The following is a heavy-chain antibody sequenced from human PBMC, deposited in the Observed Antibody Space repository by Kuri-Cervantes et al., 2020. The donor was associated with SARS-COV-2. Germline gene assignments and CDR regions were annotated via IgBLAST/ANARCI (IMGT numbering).Heavy chain of an antibody. V-gene: IGHV4-38-2*02. CDR1: GYSISSGYY. CDR3: ARRGAGSSSAAFDI. D-gene: IGHD6-6*01. Sequence: SETLSLTCTVSGYSISSGYYWGWIRQPSGKGLEWIALIYHSGSTYYNPSLKSRVTISLDTSKNQFSLKLSSVTAADTAVYYCARRGAGSSSAAFDIWGLGTMVTVSS. CDR2: IYHSGST. J-gene: IGHJ3*02.